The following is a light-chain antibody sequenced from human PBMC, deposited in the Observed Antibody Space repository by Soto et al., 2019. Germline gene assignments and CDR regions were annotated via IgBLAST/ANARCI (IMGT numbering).Light chain of an antibody. J-gene: IGLJ3*02. CDR2: EGN. CDR1: SSDFGSYNL. CDR3: CSYAGSGTWV. Sequence: QSVLTQPASVSGSPGQSITISCTGTSSDFGSYNLVSWYQQHPGKAPKLMICEGNKRPSGVSNRFSGSKSGNTASLTISGLQAEDEADYYCCSYAGSGTWVFGGGTKVTVL. V-gene: IGLV2-23*01.